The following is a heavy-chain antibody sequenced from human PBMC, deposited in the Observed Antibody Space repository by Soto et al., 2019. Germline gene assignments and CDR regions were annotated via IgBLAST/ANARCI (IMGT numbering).Heavy chain of an antibody. V-gene: IGHV1-69*08. CDR1: GGTFSSYT. CDR3: ARERSSRGDGDGY. CDR2: IIPILGIA. Sequence: QVQLVQSGAEVKKPGSSVKVSCKASGGTFSSYTISWVRQAPGQGREWMGRIIPILGIANYAQKFQGRVTITADKSTSTAYMELSSLRSEDTAVYYCARERSSRGDGDGYWGQGTLVTVSS. J-gene: IGHJ4*02. D-gene: IGHD6-6*01.